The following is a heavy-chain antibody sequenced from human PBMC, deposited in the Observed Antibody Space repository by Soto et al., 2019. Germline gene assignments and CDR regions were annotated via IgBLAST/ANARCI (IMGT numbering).Heavy chain of an antibody. CDR1: GGSISSSSYY. CDR2: IYYSGST. V-gene: IGHV4-39*01. Sequence: SETLSLTCTVSGGSISSSSYYWGWIRQPPGKGLEWIGSIYYSGSTYYNPSLKSRVTISVDTSKNQFSLKLSSVTAADTAVYYGARHTPAISLSDHWGKGTLVPVSS. J-gene: IGHJ4*02. D-gene: IGHD2-15*01. CDR3: ARHTPAISLSDH.